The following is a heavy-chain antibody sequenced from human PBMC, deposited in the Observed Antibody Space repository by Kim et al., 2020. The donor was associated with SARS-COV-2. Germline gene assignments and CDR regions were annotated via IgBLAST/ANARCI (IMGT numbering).Heavy chain of an antibody. D-gene: IGHD3-16*01. J-gene: IGHJ5*01. CDR1: GFTFDRYW. CDR3: VREGDGNYGPDS. Sequence: GGSLRLSCAASGFTFDRYWMQWVRQAPGKGLVWVSRIKRDGNSANYADSVRGRFTISRDNAKNTLYLQMSGLRAEDTAVYYVVREGDGNYGPDSWGQGTLVTVSS. CDR2: IKRDGNSA. V-gene: IGHV3-74*01.